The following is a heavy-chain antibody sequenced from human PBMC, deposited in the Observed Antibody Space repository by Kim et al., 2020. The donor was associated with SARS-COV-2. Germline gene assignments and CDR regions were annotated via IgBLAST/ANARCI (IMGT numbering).Heavy chain of an antibody. CDR2: INHSGST. CDR1: GGSFSGYY. CDR3: VRGEKQLVPWRHKGPFDY. D-gene: IGHD6-6*01. Sequence: SETLSLTCAVYGGSFSGYYWSWIRQPPGKGLEWIGEINHSGSTNYNPSLKSRVTISVDTSKNQFSLKLSSVTAADTAVYYCVRGEKQLVPWRHKGPFDY. V-gene: IGHV4-34*01. J-gene: IGHJ4*01.